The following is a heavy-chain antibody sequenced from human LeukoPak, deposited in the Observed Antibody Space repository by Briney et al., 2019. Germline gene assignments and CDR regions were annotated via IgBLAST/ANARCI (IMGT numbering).Heavy chain of an antibody. V-gene: IGHV4-34*01. CDR1: GWSFSGYY. Sequence: PSETLSLTCAVYGWSFSGYYWGWIRQPPGKGLEWIGEINHSGSTNYNPSLKSRVTISVDTSKNQFSLKLSSVTAADTAVYYCARAKRRAHFDYWGQGTLVTVSS. D-gene: IGHD4/OR15-4a*01. J-gene: IGHJ4*02. CDR2: INHSGST. CDR3: ARAKRRAHFDY.